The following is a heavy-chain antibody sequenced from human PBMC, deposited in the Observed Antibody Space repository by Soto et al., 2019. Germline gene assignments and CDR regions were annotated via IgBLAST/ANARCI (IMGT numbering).Heavy chain of an antibody. D-gene: IGHD1-20*01. J-gene: IGHJ4*02. V-gene: IGHV4-59*01. Sequence: PSETLSLTCTVSGGSISSYYWSWIRQPPGKGLEWIGYIYYSGSTNYNPSLKSRVTISVDTSKNQFSLKLSSVTAADTAVYYCARDGGIGFDYWGQGTLVTVSS. CDR2: IYYSGST. CDR3: ARDGGIGFDY. CDR1: GGSISSYY.